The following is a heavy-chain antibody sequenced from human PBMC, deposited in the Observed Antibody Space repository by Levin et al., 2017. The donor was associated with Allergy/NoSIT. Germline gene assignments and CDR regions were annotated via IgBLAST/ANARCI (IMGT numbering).Heavy chain of an antibody. CDR1: GFTFSSYA. J-gene: IGHJ3*02. V-gene: IGHV3-23*01. Sequence: GGSLRLSCAASGFTFSSYAMNWVRQAPGKGLEWVSTISGSGGSTYYADSVKGRFTISRDNSKNTLYLQMNSLRAEDTAVYYCAKGTDSGGNLRLAFDIWGQGTMVTVSS. CDR2: ISGSGGST. CDR3: AKGTDSGGNLRLAFDI. D-gene: IGHD4-23*01.